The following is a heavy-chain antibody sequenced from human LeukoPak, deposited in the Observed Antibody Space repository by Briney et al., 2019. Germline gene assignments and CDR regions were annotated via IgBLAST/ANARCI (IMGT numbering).Heavy chain of an antibody. V-gene: IGHV3-23*01. CDR1: GFTFSTYA. J-gene: IGHJ6*03. CDR2: LSGSGGST. Sequence: GGSLRLSCAASGFTFSTYAMSWVRQAPGKGLEWVSSLSGSGGSTYYAGSVKGRFTISRDNSKNTLYLQMNSLRAEDTAVYYCAKAAYYYYMDVWGKGTTVTVSS. CDR3: AKAAYYYYMDV.